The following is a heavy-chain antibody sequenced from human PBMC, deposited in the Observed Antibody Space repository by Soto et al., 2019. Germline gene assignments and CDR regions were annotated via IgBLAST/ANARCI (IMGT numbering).Heavy chain of an antibody. CDR3: ARESVAGIDAFDI. D-gene: IGHD6-19*01. Sequence: EVQLVESGGGLVKPGGSLRLSCAASGFTFSSYSMNWVRQAPGKGLEWVSSISSSSSYIYYADSVKGRFIISRDNAKNSLYLQMNSLRAEDTAVYYCARESVAGIDAFDIWGQGTMVTVSS. CDR2: ISSSSSYI. J-gene: IGHJ3*02. V-gene: IGHV3-21*01. CDR1: GFTFSSYS.